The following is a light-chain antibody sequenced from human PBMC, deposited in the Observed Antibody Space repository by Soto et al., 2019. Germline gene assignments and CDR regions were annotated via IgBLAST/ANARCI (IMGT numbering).Light chain of an antibody. CDR3: QQYETPPT. Sequence: EIVLAQSPGTLSLSAGERATLSCRASQSVSSGYLAWYQQKPGQAPTVLIYGASNSATGIPDRFSGSGSGIDFTLTISRLEPEDFAVYYCQQYETPPTLGLGIEVDI. V-gene: IGKV3-20*01. CDR1: QSVSSGY. J-gene: IGKJ1*01. CDR2: GAS.